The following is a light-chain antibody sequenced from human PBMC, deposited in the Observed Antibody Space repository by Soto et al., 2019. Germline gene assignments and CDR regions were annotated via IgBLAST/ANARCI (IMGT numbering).Light chain of an antibody. CDR3: NSYTGGSTCV. CDR2: EVT. Sequence: QSALTQPASVSGSPGQSITISCTGTNSDIGAYKYVSWYQQHPGKVPKLMIYEVTNRPSGISNRFSGSKSGNTASLTISGLQVEDEADYYCNSYTGGSTCVFRGGTKLTVL. CDR1: NSDIGAYKY. V-gene: IGLV2-14*01. J-gene: IGLJ3*02.